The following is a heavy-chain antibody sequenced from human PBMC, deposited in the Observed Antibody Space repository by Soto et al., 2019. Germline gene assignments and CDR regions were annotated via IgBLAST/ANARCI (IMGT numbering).Heavy chain of an antibody. V-gene: IGHV1-69*01. CDR1: GGTFSSYA. CDR2: IIPIFGTA. J-gene: IGHJ6*02. CDR3: ASSWYSSSRLGRGAYYYYYGMDV. Sequence: QVQLVQSGAEVKKPGSSVKVSCKASGGTFSSYAISWVRQAPGQGLEWMGGIIPIFGTANYAQKFQGRVTITADESTSTAYMELSSLRSEDTAVYYCASSWYSSSRLGRGAYYYYYGMDVWGQGTTVTVS. D-gene: IGHD6-6*01.